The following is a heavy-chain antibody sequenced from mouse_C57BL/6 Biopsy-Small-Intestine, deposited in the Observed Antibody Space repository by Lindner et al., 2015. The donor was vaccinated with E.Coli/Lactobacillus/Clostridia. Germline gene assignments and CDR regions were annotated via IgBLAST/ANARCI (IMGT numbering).Heavy chain of an antibody. CDR3: ARSGYYSNHYAMDY. J-gene: IGHJ4*01. CDR2: INPSIGGI. CDR1: GYSFTGYY. V-gene: IGHV1-42*01. Sequence: VQLQESGPELVKPGASVKISCKASGYSFTGYYMQWVKQSPEKSLEWIGEINPSIGGIIYNQKFKAKATLTVDKSSSTAYMQLKSLTSEDSAVYYCARSGYYSNHYAMDYWGQGTSVTVSS. D-gene: IGHD2-5*01.